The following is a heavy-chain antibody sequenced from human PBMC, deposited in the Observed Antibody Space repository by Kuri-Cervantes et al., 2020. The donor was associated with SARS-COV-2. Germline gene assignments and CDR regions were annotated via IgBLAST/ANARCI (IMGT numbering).Heavy chain of an antibody. CDR2: ISHDGKNK. Sequence: GESLKISCAASGFNFSRTDMHWVRQAPGKGLEWVAVISHDGKNKKCIASGKGRFTISRDNSQNTLYLHMKSLRAEDTAVYYCARDRVDVHDYWGQGTLVTVSS. CDR1: GFNFSRTD. V-gene: IGHV3-30*03. CDR3: ARDRVDVHDY. J-gene: IGHJ4*02.